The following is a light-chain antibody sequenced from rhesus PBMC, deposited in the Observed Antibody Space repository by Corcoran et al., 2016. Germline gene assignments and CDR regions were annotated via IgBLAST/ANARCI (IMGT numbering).Light chain of an antibody. V-gene: IGLV5-62*01. J-gene: IGLJ6*01. CDR2: YKSDSDK. CDR1: GGINVAGYH. Sequence: KHMLTQPDSLSASPGASAGLTCTFSGGINVAGYHIFWYQQKPGSPPRYLLRYKSDSDKGQGSGVPSRFSGSKDASANTGILRISGLQSEDEADYYCAIGHSSGPDVFGSGTKLTVL. CDR3: AIGHSSGPDV.